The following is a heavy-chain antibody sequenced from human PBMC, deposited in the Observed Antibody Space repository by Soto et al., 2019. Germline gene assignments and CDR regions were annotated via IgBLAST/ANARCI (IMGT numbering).Heavy chain of an antibody. CDR1: GFTFSSSA. V-gene: IGHV1-58*01. Sequence: SVKVSCKASGFTFSSSAVQWVRQARGQRLEWIGWIVLGNGNTNYAQKFQERVTITRDMSTSTAYMEVRSLTSDDTAVYYCARLADSSGQDFWGRGTLVTVSS. CDR3: ARLADSSGQDF. CDR2: IVLGNGNT. D-gene: IGHD3-22*01. J-gene: IGHJ4*02.